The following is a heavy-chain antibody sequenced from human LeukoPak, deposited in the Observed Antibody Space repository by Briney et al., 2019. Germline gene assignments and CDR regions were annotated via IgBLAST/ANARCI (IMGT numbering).Heavy chain of an antibody. J-gene: IGHJ4*02. CDR1: GGSISSYY. CDR3: ARGGWSVDF. V-gene: IGHV4-59*08. Sequence: PSETLSLTCTVSGGSISSYYWSWIRQSPGKGLEWIGYIHYTGSATYNPSLKSRVTISVDTSNNHFSLKLRSVTAADTAVYYCARGGWSVDFWGQGTLVTVSS. D-gene: IGHD2-15*01. CDR2: IHYTGSA.